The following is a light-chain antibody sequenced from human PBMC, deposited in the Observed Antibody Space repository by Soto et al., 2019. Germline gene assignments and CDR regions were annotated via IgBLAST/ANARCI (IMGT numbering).Light chain of an antibody. CDR3: QQRSNWPT. CDR2: DAS. Sequence: ESVLTQSPATLSFSPCEIATLSCRASQSVSSYLAWYQQKPGQAPRLLIYDASNRATGIPARFSGSGSGTDFTLTISSLEPEDFAVYYCQQRSNWPTFGQGTKVDIK. V-gene: IGKV3-11*01. CDR1: QSVSSY. J-gene: IGKJ1*01.